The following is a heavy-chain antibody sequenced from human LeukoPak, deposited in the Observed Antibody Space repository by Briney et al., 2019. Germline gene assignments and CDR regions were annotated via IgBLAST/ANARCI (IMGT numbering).Heavy chain of an antibody. CDR3: ARDHSITGTTSAFDI. CDR2: INRDGSNT. CDR1: GFTFSSYS. V-gene: IGHV3-74*01. Sequence: GGSLRLSCAASGFTFSSYSMNWVRQAPGKGLVWVSRINRDGSNTIYADSVKGRFTISRDNAKNTLYLQMNSLRAEDTAVYYCARDHSITGTTSAFDIWGQGTMVTVSS. J-gene: IGHJ3*02. D-gene: IGHD1-7*01.